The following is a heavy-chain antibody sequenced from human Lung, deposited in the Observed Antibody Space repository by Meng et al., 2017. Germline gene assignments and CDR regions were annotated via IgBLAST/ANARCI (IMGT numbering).Heavy chain of an antibody. CDR3: ARSGYCSGSSCYGSFDS. V-gene: IGHV4-30-2*01. Sequence: QLQLQESGSGLVKPSQTLSLTCAVFAGSISSGGFSWSWIRQPPGKGLEWIGYISHSGSTYYNPSLKNRVTISVDRSKNQFSLRLTSVTAADTAVYSCARSGYCSGSSCYGSFDSWGQGTLVTVSS. J-gene: IGHJ4*02. D-gene: IGHD2-15*01. CDR1: AGSISSGGFS. CDR2: ISHSGST.